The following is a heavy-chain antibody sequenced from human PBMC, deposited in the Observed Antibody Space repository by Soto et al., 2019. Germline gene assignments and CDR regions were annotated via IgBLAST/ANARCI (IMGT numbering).Heavy chain of an antibody. CDR3: AKRVKVVVAATPHYYYGMDV. D-gene: IGHD2-15*01. CDR2: IIPIFGTA. Sequence: SVKVSCKASGGTFSSYAISWVRQAPGQGLEWMGGIIPIFGTANYAQKFQGRVTITADESTSTAYMELSSLRSEDTAVYYCAKRVKVVVAATPHYYYGMDVWGQGTTVTAP. V-gene: IGHV1-69*13. CDR1: GGTFSSYA. J-gene: IGHJ6*02.